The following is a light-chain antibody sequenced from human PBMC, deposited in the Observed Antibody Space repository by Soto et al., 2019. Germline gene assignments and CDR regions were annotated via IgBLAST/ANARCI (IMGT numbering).Light chain of an antibody. J-gene: IGKJ2*01. Sequence: DIQMTQSPSTLSASVGDRVTITCRASQSISRGLAWYQQKPGKAPKFLIDGVSSLKSGVPSRFSGSGSGTEFTLVISSLQPDDFATYYCQQYNNWPPLYTFGQGTKLEIK. CDR3: QQYNNWPPLYT. CDR2: GVS. V-gene: IGKV1-5*01. CDR1: QSISRG.